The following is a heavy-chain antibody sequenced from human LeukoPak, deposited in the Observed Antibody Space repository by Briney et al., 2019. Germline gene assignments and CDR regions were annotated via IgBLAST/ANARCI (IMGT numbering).Heavy chain of an antibody. CDR2: IYYSGTT. D-gene: IGHD2-2*01. CDR1: GGSISRSSYY. J-gene: IGHJ5*02. CDR3: ATNAGHCSSTSCSWFDP. Sequence: PSETLSLTCTVSGGSISRSSYYWGWIRQPPGKGLEWIGSIYYSGTTSYNPSLKSRVTISVDTSKDQFSLRLSSVTAADTAVYYCATNAGHCSSTSCSWFDPWGQGTLVTVSS. V-gene: IGHV4-39*01.